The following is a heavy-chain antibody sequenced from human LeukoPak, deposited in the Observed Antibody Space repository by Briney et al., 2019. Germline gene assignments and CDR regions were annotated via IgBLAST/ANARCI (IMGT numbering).Heavy chain of an antibody. CDR1: GFTFTDYA. CDR2: ISGSGGST. D-gene: IGHD3-22*01. CDR3: AKDRDYYDSSGYYLY. V-gene: IGHV3-23*01. J-gene: IGHJ4*02. Sequence: GGSLRLSCVASGFTFTDYAMSWVRQAPGKGPEWVSGISGSGGSTFYADSVKGRFTISRDNSKNTLYLQMNSLRAEDTAVYYCAKDRDYYDSSGYYLYWGQGTLVTVSS.